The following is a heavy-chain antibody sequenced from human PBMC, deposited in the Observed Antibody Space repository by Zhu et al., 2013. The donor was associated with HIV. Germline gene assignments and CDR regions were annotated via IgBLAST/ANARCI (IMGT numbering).Heavy chain of an antibody. V-gene: IGHV1-2*04. CDR2: INPNNGDT. D-gene: IGHD4-17*01. Sequence: QVQLVQSGAEVRKPGASVKVSCKASGYNFRGYHIHWVRQAPGQGLEWMGWINPNNGDTIYAPKFQDWVTLTKDASSSMAYIELTRLKSDDTAVYFCARLAYGAGRHLDSWGQGTLVIVSS. CDR1: GYNFRGYH. J-gene: IGHJ4*02. CDR3: ARLAYGAGRHLDS.